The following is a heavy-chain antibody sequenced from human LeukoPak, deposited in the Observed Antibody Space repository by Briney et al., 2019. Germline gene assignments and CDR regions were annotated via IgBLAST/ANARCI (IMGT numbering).Heavy chain of an antibody. J-gene: IGHJ4*02. V-gene: IGHV5-51*01. CDR3: ARRRSYGAYFDY. Sequence: GESLKISCKGSGYDFTTYWLGWVRQMPGTGLEWMGIVYPGDSDTRYSPSFQGQVTISADKSFSTAYLQWSSLKASDSAMYYCARRRSYGAYFDYWGQGTLVTFSS. CDR2: VYPGDSDT. D-gene: IGHD4-17*01. CDR1: GYDFTTYW.